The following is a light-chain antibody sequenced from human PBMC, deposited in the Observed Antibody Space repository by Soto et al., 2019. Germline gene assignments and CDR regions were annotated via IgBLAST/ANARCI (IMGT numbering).Light chain of an antibody. Sequence: ALTQPACVSGSPGQSITISCTGTSSDVGGYNYVSWYQHHPGKAPKLMIYEVSNRPSGVSYRFSGSKSGNTASLTISGLQAEDEADYYCNSYTGSGIVFGTGTKVTVL. CDR3: NSYTGSGIV. CDR1: SSDVGGYNY. V-gene: IGLV2-14*01. J-gene: IGLJ1*01. CDR2: EVS.